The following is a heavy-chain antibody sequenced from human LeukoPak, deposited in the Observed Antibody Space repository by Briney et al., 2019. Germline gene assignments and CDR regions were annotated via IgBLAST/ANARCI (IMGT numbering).Heavy chain of an antibody. CDR2: ISGSGGNT. CDR1: GFTFSSYA. J-gene: IGHJ4*02. Sequence: GGSLRLSCAASGFTFSSYAMSWVRQAPGKGLEWVSAISGSGGNTNYADSVKGRFSISRDNSKNTLYLQMNSLRAEDTAVYYCAKVGYYYGSGSPHFFDYWGQGTLVTVSS. CDR3: AKVGYYYGSGSPHFFDY. D-gene: IGHD3-10*01. V-gene: IGHV3-23*01.